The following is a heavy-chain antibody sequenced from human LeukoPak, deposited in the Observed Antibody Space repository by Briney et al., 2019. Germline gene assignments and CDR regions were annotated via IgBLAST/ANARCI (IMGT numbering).Heavy chain of an antibody. D-gene: IGHD3-10*01. J-gene: IGHJ3*02. V-gene: IGHV3-23*01. CDR2: ISGSGGST. Sequence: GGSLRLSCAASGFTFSNAWMSWVRQAPGKGLEWVSAISGSGGSTYYADSVKGRFTISRDNSKNTLYLQMNSLRAEDTAVYYCAKMGSITTKSRAFDIWGQGTMVTVSS. CDR3: AKMGSITTKSRAFDI. CDR1: GFTFSNAW.